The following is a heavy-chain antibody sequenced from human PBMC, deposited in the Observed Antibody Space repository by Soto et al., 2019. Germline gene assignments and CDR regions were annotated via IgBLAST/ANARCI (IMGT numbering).Heavy chain of an antibody. J-gene: IGHJ6*02. CDR1: SASIRSGTKY. D-gene: IGHD6-6*01. CDR2: INSRGST. CDR3: ARVPSPSDDYYATDV. Sequence: PSETLSLTCTVSSASIRSGTKYWSWLREHPGKGLEWMGYINSRGSTNYNPPLKSRLSISLHTTDNQTSQKFDTVTDADSAGYYCARVPSPSDDYYATDVWGHGXTVTVYS. V-gene: IGHV4-30-4*08.